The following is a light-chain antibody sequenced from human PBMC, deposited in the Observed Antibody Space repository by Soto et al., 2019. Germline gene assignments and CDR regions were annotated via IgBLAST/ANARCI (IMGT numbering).Light chain of an antibody. Sequence: EIVLTQSPGTLSLSPGERGTLSCRASQSVSSNILAWYQQKPGQAPRLIIFDASTRATGIPDRFTGSRSGTDFTLTISGVEPEDFAVYYCQFHGDSPKTFGQGTKVEIK. CDR3: QFHGDSPKT. J-gene: IGKJ1*01. CDR1: QSVSSNI. CDR2: DAS. V-gene: IGKV3-20*01.